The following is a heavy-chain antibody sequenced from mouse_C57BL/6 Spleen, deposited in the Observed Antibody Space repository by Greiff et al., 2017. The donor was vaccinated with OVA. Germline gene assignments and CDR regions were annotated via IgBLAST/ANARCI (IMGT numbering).Heavy chain of an antibody. Sequence: EVKVVESGGGLVKPGGSLKLSCAASGFTFSDYGMHWVRQAPEKGLEWVAYISSGSSPIYYADTVKGRFTSSRDNAKNTLFLQTTSLRSEDTAMYYCARKGLYGSSYEDFDYWGQGTTLTVSS. CDR2: ISSGSSPI. CDR1: GFTFSDYG. V-gene: IGHV5-17*01. D-gene: IGHD1-1*01. J-gene: IGHJ2*01. CDR3: ARKGLYGSSYEDFDY.